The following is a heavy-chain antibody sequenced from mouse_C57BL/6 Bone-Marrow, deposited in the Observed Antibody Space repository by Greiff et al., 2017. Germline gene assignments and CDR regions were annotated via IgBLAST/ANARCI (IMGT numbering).Heavy chain of an antibody. CDR3: ASPIYYGNTFYYAMDY. Sequence: QVQLKQPGAELVKPGASVKLSCKASGYTFTSYWMHWVKQRPGQGLEWIGMIHPNSGSTNYNEKFKSKATLTVDKSSSTAYMQLSSLTSEDSAVYYCASPIYYGNTFYYAMDYWGQGTSVTVSS. CDR2: IHPNSGST. V-gene: IGHV1-64*01. D-gene: IGHD2-1*01. J-gene: IGHJ4*01. CDR1: GYTFTSYW.